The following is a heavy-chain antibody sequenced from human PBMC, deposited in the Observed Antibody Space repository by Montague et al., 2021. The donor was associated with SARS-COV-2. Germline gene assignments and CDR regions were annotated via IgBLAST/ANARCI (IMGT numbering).Heavy chain of an antibody. CDR2: ISYDGSNQ. J-gene: IGHJ4*02. CDR3: VGALDTVVVAATMGFEH. V-gene: IGHV3-30-3*01. Sequence: SLRLSCAASGFDFSSYPMHWVRQAPGKGLEWVAVISYDGSNQYYVDSVKGRFTISRDNSKNTVFLQMSSLRADDTAVYYCVGALDTVVVAATMGFEHWGQGTLVTVSA. CDR1: GFDFSSYP. D-gene: IGHD2-2*03.